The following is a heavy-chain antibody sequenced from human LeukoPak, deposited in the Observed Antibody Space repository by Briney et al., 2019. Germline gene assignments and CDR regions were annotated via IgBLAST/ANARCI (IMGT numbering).Heavy chain of an antibody. CDR3: ARSSWNDFFDY. CDR2: ISGSGGST. D-gene: IGHD1-1*01. V-gene: IGHV3-23*01. J-gene: IGHJ4*02. CDR1: GFTFSSYA. Sequence: GGSLRLSCAASGFTFSSYAMSWVRQAPGKGLEWVSAISGSGGSTYYADSVKGRFTISRDNAKNSLYLQMNSLRAEDTAVYYCARSSWNDFFDYWGQGTLVTVSS.